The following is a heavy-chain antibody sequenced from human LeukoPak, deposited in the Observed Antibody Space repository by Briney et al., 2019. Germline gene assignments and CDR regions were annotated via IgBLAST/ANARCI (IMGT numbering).Heavy chain of an antibody. CDR3: ARVGKSEDHFDY. CDR2: ISWNSGSI. Sequence: PGGSLRLSCATSGFTFSSYWMHWVRQAPGKGLEWVSGISWNSGSIGYADSVKGRFTISRDNAKNSLYLQMNSLRVEDRAVYYCARVGKSEDHFDYWGQGTLVTVSS. CDR1: GFTFSSYW. V-gene: IGHV3-9*01. J-gene: IGHJ4*02. D-gene: IGHD7-27*01.